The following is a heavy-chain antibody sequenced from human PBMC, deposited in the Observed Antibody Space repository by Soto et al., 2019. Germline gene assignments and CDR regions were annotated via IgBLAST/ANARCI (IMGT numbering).Heavy chain of an antibody. CDR2: MNPGSGDT. CDR3: ARMATFGSLNWFDP. J-gene: IGHJ5*02. Sequence: ASVNVSCKASGYSFTNNDVSWVRQATGQGLEGMGWMNPGSGDTGYAQKVQGRVTMTRDISIATAYMELSSLRSDDTAIYYCARMATFGSLNWFDPWGQGTLVTVSS. V-gene: IGHV1-8*01. D-gene: IGHD3-16*01. CDR1: GYSFTNND.